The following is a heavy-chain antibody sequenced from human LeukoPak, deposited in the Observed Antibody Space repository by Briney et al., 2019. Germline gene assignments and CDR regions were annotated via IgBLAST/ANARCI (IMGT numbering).Heavy chain of an antibody. CDR1: GXSISTYY. V-gene: IGHV4-59*08. D-gene: IGHD6-19*01. CDR2: VYHSGST. Sequence: SETLSLTCTISGXSISTYYGSWIRQPPGKGLEWIGYVYHSGSTNYNPSLKSRVTISVDTSKKQFSLRLSSVTAADTAVYYCARHTYNSGWYYFDYWGQGTLVTVSS. CDR3: ARHTYNSGWYYFDY. J-gene: IGHJ4*02.